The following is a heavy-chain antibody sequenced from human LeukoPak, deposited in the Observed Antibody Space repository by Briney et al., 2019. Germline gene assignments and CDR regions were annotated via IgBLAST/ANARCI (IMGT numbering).Heavy chain of an antibody. V-gene: IGHV3-21*06. CDR3: LRGDRRDY. CDR1: GFTFNTYS. J-gene: IGHJ4*02. Sequence: GGSLIHSCEASGFTFNTYSMNWARQAPGKGLEWVSSIDSSGGYMLYADSVKGRFIISRDNAKDSLYLQMNSLRVEDTAVYYCLRGDRRDYWGQGTLVTVSS. CDR2: IDSSGGYM.